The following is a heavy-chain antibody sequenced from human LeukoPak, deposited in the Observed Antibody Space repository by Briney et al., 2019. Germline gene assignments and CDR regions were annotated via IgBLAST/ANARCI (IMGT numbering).Heavy chain of an antibody. Sequence: GGSLRLSCAASGFTLSSYAMSWVRQAPGKGLEWVSGISATTDSTYYVESVKGRFTISRDNSKNTLYLQMNSLRAEDTAVYYCVRDLGGRSGHWGQGTLVTVSS. V-gene: IGHV3-23*01. J-gene: IGHJ4*02. CDR1: GFTLSSYA. CDR2: ISATTDST. D-gene: IGHD1-26*01. CDR3: VRDLGGRSGH.